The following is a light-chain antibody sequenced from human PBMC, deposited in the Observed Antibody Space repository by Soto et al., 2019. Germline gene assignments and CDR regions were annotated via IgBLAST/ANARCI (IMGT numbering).Light chain of an antibody. Sequence: AIQLTQSPSSLSASVGDRVTITCRASQGISSALVWYQQKPGKAPKLLIYDASSLESGVPSRFSGSGSGTDFTLTISSLEPEDFAVYYCQQRSNWPPITFGQGTRLEIK. J-gene: IGKJ5*01. CDR2: DAS. CDR1: QGISSA. V-gene: IGKV1D-13*01. CDR3: QQRSNWPPIT.